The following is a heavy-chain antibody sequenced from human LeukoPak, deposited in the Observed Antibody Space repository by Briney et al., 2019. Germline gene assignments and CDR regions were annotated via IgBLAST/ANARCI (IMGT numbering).Heavy chain of an antibody. CDR2: IYTSGDT. V-gene: IGHV4-4*07. J-gene: IGHJ4*02. CDR3: ASSSAMVTHSFDY. CDR1: GDSITSYY. Sequence: PSETLSLTCTVSGDSITSYYGSWIRQPAGKGLEWVGRIYTSGDTNYNPSLKSRVTMSIDTSKNQFSLKLTSVTAADTAVYYCASSSAMVTHSFDYWGQGTLVTVSS. D-gene: IGHD5-18*01.